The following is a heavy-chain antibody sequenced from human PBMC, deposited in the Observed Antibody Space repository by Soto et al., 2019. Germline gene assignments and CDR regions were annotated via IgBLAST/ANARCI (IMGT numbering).Heavy chain of an antibody. CDR1: GGTFSNYA. CDR2: IIPIFGTA. J-gene: IGHJ5*02. Sequence: QVQLVQSGAEVKKPGSSVKVSCKASGGTFSNYAITWVRQAPGQGLEWMGGIIPIFGTANYAQKFQARVTSTADELTSTAYMERSSLRSEDTAGYYCARDRGPSSGYYPYWFDPWGQGTLVTVSS. CDR3: ARDRGPSSGYYPYWFDP. D-gene: IGHD3-22*01. V-gene: IGHV1-69*12.